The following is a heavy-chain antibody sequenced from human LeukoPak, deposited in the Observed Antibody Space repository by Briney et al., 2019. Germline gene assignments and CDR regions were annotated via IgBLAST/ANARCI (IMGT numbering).Heavy chain of an antibody. D-gene: IGHD2-21*02. CDR1: GGSISSYY. J-gene: IGHJ4*02. Sequence: SETLSLTCTVSGGSISSYYWSWIRQPPGKGLEWIGYIYYSGSTNYNPSLKGRVTISVDTSKNQFSLKLSSVTAADTAVYYCARQLREFDFDYWGQGTLVTVSS. V-gene: IGHV4-59*08. CDR2: IYYSGST. CDR3: ARQLREFDFDY.